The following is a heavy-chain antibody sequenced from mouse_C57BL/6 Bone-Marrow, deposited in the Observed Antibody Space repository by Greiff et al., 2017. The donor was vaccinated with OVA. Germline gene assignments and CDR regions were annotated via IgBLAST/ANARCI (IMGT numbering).Heavy chain of an antibody. V-gene: IGHV1-55*01. CDR1: GYTFTSYW. Sequence: VQLQQPGAELVKPGASVKMSCKASGYTFTSYWITWVKQRPGQGLEWIGDIYPGSGSTNYNEKFKSKATLTVDTSSSTAYMQLSSLTSEDSAVYYCAAAYYSNRYAMDYWGQGTSVTVSS. CDR2: IYPGSGST. CDR3: AAAYYSNRYAMDY. D-gene: IGHD2-5*01. J-gene: IGHJ4*01.